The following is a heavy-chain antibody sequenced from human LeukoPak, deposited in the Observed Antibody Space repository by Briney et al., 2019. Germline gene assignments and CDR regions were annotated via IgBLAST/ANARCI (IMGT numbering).Heavy chain of an antibody. J-gene: IGHJ3*02. D-gene: IGHD1-26*01. CDR3: ARSVGAIDAFDI. CDR1: GGSISSSRYY. V-gene: IGHV4-39*07. CDR2: IYYSGST. Sequence: SETLSLTCTVSGGSISSSRYYWGWIRQPPGKGLEWIGSIYYSGSTYYNPSLKSRVTISVDTSKNQFSLKLSSVTAADTAVYYCARSVGAIDAFDIWGQGTMVTVSS.